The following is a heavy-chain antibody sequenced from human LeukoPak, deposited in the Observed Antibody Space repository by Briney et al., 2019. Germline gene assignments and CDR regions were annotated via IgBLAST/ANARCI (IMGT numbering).Heavy chain of an antibody. CDR1: GFTFSTYA. Sequence: GGSLRLSCAASGFTFSTYAMSWVRQAPGKGLEWVSTISGSGDSTYYADSVKGRFTISRDNSKNTLYLQMNSLRAEDTAVYYCAKDGESRPGYWGQGTLVTVSS. V-gene: IGHV3-23*01. J-gene: IGHJ4*02. D-gene: IGHD3-10*01. CDR3: AKDGESRPGY. CDR2: ISGSGDST.